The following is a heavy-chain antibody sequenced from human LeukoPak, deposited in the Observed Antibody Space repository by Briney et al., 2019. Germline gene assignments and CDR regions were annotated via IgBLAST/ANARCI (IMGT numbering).Heavy chain of an antibody. J-gene: IGHJ3*02. CDR3: ARQNIVVVTANGAFDS. Sequence: SETLSLTCTVSGGSISSSSYYWGWIRQPPGKGLEWIGSIYYSGSTYYNPSLKSRVTISVDTSKNQFSLKLSSVTAADTAVYYCARQNIVVVTANGAFDSWAKGQWSASLQ. CDR1: GGSISSSSYY. V-gene: IGHV4-39*01. CDR2: IYYSGST. D-gene: IGHD2-21*02.